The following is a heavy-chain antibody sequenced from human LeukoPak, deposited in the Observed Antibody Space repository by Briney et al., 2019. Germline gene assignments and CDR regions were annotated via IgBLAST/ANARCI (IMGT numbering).Heavy chain of an antibody. CDR2: IYYSGST. CDR1: AGSISSSIGY. J-gene: IGHJ4*02. D-gene: IGHD2-21*01. Sequence: SETLSLTCTVSAGSISSSIGYWGWIRQPPGKGLEWIGSIYYSGSTYYNPSLKSRVTISVDTSTNQFFLKGSSVTAADTAVYYCARHPSSYSSFDYWGQGTKVTVSS. V-gene: IGHV4-39*01. CDR3: ARHPSSYSSFDY.